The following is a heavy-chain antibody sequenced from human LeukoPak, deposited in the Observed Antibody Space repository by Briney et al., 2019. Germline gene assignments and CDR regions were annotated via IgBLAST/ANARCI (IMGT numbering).Heavy chain of an antibody. V-gene: IGHV3-9*01. CDR1: GFTFYDYA. CDR2: ISWNSGSI. Sequence: GGSLRLSCAASGFTFYDYAMHWVRHAPGKGLEWVSGISWNSGSIGYADSVKGRFTISRDNAKNSLYLQMNSLRAEDTALYYCASGIVVVPAAINYWGQGTLVTVSS. D-gene: IGHD2-2*02. CDR3: ASGIVVVPAAINY. J-gene: IGHJ4*02.